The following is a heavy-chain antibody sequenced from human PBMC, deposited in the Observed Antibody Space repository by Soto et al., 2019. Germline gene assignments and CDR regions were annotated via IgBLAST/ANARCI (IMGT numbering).Heavy chain of an antibody. D-gene: IGHD2-21*02. V-gene: IGHV1-18*01. Sequence: GASVKVSCKASGYMFSKYGIMWVRQAPGRGLEYMGWISPHNENAYYAQNVQGRVTMTRDTSTSTAYMEMRSLRSDDTAVYYCARPTGFDMTLNYFDYWGQGTLVTVSS. CDR3: ARPTGFDMTLNYFDY. CDR1: GYMFSKYG. CDR2: ISPHNENA. J-gene: IGHJ4*02.